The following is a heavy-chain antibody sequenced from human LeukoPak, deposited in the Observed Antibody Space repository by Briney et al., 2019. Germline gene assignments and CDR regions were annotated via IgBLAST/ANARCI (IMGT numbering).Heavy chain of an antibody. CDR3: ARGSMITFGGVIVQLNA. D-gene: IGHD3-16*02. CDR2: INPNSGGT. V-gene: IGHV1-2*02. J-gene: IGHJ6*04. Sequence: ASVKVSCKASGGTFSSYAISWVRQAPGQGLEWMGWINPNSGGTNYAQKFQGRVTMTRDTSISTAYMELSRLRSDDTAVYYCARGSMITFGGVIVQLNAWGKGTTVTISS. CDR1: GGTFSSYA.